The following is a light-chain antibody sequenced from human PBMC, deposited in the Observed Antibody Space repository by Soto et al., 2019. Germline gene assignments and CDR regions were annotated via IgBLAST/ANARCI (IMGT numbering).Light chain of an antibody. CDR3: SSYPGSNNLV. CDR2: DVS. J-gene: IGLJ1*01. V-gene: IGLV2-8*01. Sequence: QSALTQPSSASGSPGQSVTISCTGTSSDIGGYNYVSWYQQHPGKAPKLMMHDVSKRPSGVPDRFSGSKSGNTASLTVSGLQAEDEADYYCSSYPGSNNLVFGTGTKLTVL. CDR1: SSDIGGYNY.